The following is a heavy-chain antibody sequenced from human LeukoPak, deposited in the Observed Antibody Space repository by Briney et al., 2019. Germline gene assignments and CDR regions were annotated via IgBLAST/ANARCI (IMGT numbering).Heavy chain of an antibody. J-gene: IGHJ1*01. CDR2: ISSRSTYI. CDR1: GFSFSSYS. Sequence: GGSLRLSCAASGFSFSSYSMNWVRQAPGKGLEWVSSISSRSTYIYHADSLKGRFTISRDNAKNSLFLQMNSLRAEDTAVYYCARDVPYSSGQGYFQHWGQGTLVTVSS. V-gene: IGHV3-21*01. CDR3: ARDVPYSSGQGYFQH. D-gene: IGHD6-19*01.